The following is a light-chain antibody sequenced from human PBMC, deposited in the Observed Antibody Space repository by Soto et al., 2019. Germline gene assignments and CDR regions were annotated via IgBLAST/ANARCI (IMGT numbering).Light chain of an antibody. Sequence: EIVLTQSPGTLCWSTGERATLSCRASQGVTSNYLAWYQQRPGQAPRHLIYGASNRATGIPDRFSGGGSGTDFTLTISRLEPEDFAMYYCQQYGSSSPTTFGQGTRLEIE. CDR2: GAS. J-gene: IGKJ5*01. V-gene: IGKV3-20*01. CDR1: QGVTSNY. CDR3: QQYGSSSPTT.